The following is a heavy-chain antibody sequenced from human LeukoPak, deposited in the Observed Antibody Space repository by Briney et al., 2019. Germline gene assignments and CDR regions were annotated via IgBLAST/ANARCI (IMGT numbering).Heavy chain of an antibody. V-gene: IGHV3-11*01. CDR1: GFPFRDYY. D-gene: IGHD3-16*02. CDR2: ISRSGDTL. Sequence: GGSLRLSCAASGFPFRDYYMTWIRQAPGKGLEWISYISRSGDTLYYADSVEGRFTISRDNAKNSLFLQMNSLRADDTAVYYCARAPRSYNWFDPWGQGTLVTVSS. J-gene: IGHJ5*02. CDR3: ARAPRSYNWFDP.